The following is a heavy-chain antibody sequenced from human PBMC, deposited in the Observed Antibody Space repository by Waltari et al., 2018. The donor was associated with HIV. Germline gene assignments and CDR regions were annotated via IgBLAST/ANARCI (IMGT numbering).Heavy chain of an antibody. CDR1: GGSVSSGYFS. V-gene: IGHV4-61*02. CDR2: INTSGSA. J-gene: IGHJ4*02. D-gene: IGHD1-26*01. CDR3: ARRGVGPSNRFFNY. Sequence: QLQLHESGPGLVRPSQTLSLTCTVSGGSVSSGYFSWNWIRQPAGKGLEWIGRINTSGSATYNPSLKSRVTISVDTATNQVSLKLRSVTATDTATYYCARRGVGPSNRFFNYWAQGTLVTVSS.